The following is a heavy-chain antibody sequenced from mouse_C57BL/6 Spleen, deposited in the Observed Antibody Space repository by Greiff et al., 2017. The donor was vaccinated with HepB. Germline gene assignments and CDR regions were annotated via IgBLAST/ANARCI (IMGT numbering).Heavy chain of an antibody. CDR1: GYAFSSSW. CDR3: ARYEGYYSYYFDY. CDR2: IYPGDGDT. V-gene: IGHV1-82*01. Sequence: QVQLQQSGPELVKPGASVKISCKASGYAFSSSWMNWVKQRPGKGLEWIGRIYPGDGDTNYNGKFKGKATLTADKSSSTAYMQLSSLTSEDSAVYFCARYEGYYSYYFDYWGQGTTLTVSS. D-gene: IGHD2-3*01. J-gene: IGHJ2*01.